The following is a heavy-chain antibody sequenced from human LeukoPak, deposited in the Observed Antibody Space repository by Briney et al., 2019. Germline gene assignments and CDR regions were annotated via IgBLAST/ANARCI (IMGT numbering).Heavy chain of an antibody. V-gene: IGHV1-69*01. CDR1: GGTFISYA. CDR3: ATPIGELLPIV. Sequence: ASVKVSCKASGGTFISYAISWVRQAPGHGLEWMGGIIPIFGTANYAQKFQGRVTITADESTSTAYMELSSLRAEDTAVYYCATPIGELLPIVWGQGTLVTVSS. D-gene: IGHD1-26*01. CDR2: IIPIFGTA. J-gene: IGHJ4*02.